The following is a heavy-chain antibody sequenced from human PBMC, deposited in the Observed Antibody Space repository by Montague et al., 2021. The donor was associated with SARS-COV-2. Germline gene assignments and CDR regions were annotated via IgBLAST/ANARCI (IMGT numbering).Heavy chain of an antibody. Sequence: SETLSLTCTVSGDSISSSSYYWGWIRHPPGKGLEWIGSINNRGNTYNNPSLRSRVTISVDTSKNQFSLKLSSVTAADTAVYYCARGRRIAARPSEGYFDLWGRGTLVTVSS. J-gene: IGHJ2*01. V-gene: IGHV4-39*07. CDR3: ARGRRIAARPSEGYFDL. D-gene: IGHD6-6*01. CDR2: INNRGNT. CDR1: GDSISSSSYY.